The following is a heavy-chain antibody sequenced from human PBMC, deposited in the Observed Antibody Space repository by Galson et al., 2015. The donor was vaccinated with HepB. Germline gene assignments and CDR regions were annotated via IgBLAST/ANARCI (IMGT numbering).Heavy chain of an antibody. Sequence: SVKVSCKASGGTFSSYAISWVRQAPGQGLEWMGGIIPIFGTANYAQKFQGRVTITADESTSTAYMELSSLRSEDTAVYYCARGTSKDYCSSTSCHLGFDYWGQGTLVTVSS. D-gene: IGHD2-2*01. J-gene: IGHJ4*02. V-gene: IGHV1-69*13. CDR2: IIPIFGTA. CDR3: ARGTSKDYCSSTSCHLGFDY. CDR1: GGTFSSYA.